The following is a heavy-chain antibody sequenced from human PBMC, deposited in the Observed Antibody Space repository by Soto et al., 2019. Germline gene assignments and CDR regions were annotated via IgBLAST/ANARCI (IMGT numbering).Heavy chain of an antibody. D-gene: IGHD3-16*01. CDR3: VRVDDGGPNAFDI. CDR1: GFTFPKYG. J-gene: IGHJ3*02. Sequence: ESGGGVVQPGQSLTLSCAASGFTFPKYGMHWVRQPPGKGLEWVALILSDGSRQWYRDSVRGRFSISRDNRKNTLNLQMDSVRVEDAAVYYCVRVDDGGPNAFDIWGQGTMVTVSS. V-gene: IGHV3-33*03. CDR2: ILSDGSRQ.